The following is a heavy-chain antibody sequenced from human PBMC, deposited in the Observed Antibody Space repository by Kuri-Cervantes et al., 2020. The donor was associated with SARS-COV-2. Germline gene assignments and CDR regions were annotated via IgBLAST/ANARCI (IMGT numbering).Heavy chain of an antibody. D-gene: IGHD6-13*01. CDR3: ARDGGTSIAAAGMEYAFDI. V-gene: IGHV4-34*01. CDR2: LDHSGKA. J-gene: IGHJ3*02. CDR1: GGSLNNFY. Sequence: GSLRLSCAVYGGSLNNFYWSWIRQSPGKGPEWIGELDHSGKANYNPSLKSRVTMSVDTSKNQFSLKLSSVTAADTAVYYCARDGGTSIAAAGMEYAFDIWGQGTMVTVSS.